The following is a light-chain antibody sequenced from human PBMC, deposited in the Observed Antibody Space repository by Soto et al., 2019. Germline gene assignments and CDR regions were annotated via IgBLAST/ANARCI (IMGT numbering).Light chain of an antibody. CDR2: GAS. Sequence: EIVLTQSPGTLSLSPGERATLSCRASQSFSSSYLAWYQQKPGQAPRLLIYGASSRATGIPDRFSGRGSGTDFTLTISRLEPGDFAVYYCQQYGSSPITFGQGTRLEIK. CDR1: QSFSSSY. CDR3: QQYGSSPIT. J-gene: IGKJ5*01. V-gene: IGKV3-20*01.